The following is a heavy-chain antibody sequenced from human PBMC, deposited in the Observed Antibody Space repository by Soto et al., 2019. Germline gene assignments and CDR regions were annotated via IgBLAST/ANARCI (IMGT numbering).Heavy chain of an antibody. J-gene: IGHJ6*03. CDR3: ARERGVATPVAGNTHYYYYMDV. CDR1: GYSFTNSG. Sequence: QDQLVQSGVEVKKPGASVKVSCKASGYSFTNSGIPWGRQAPGQGFEWMGWISAYNGNTNYAQKFQGRVTMTTDASTSTDYVELRRLRSDDTAVDYCARERGVATPVAGNTHYYYYMDVWGKGTTVTVSS. CDR2: ISAYNGNT. D-gene: IGHD6-19*01. V-gene: IGHV1-18*01.